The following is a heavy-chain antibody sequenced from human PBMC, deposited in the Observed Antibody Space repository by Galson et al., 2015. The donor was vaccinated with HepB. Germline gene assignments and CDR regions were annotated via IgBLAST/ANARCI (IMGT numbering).Heavy chain of an antibody. J-gene: IGHJ4*02. CDR3: ARDRGSSVSGYSFDY. CDR2: TYYRSKWYN. CDR1: GDSVSSKSAA. Sequence: CAISGDSVSSKSAAWNWIRQSPSRGLEWLGRTYYRSKWYNDYTVSLKGRITINPDTSENQFSLQLNSVTPEDTAVYYCARDRGSSVSGYSFDYWGQGTLVTVSS. D-gene: IGHD6-19*01. V-gene: IGHV6-1*01.